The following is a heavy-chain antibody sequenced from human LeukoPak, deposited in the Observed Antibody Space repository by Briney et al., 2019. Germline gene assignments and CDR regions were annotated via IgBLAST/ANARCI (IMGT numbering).Heavy chain of an antibody. J-gene: IGHJ4*02. CDR3: AGFVVVQAAFDY. V-gene: IGHV3-30*03. CDR2: ISYDGSNK. D-gene: IGHD2-2*01. CDR1: GVTFSSYG. Sequence: PGGSLRLSCAASGVTFSSYGMHWVRQAPGKGLEWVAVISYDGSNKYYAYSVKGLFTIYRDNSKTTLYLQMNSLRDEDTAVYYCAGFVVVQAAFDYWGQGTLVTVSS.